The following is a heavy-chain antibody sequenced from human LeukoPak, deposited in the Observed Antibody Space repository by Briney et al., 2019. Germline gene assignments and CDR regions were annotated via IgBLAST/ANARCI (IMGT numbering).Heavy chain of an antibody. V-gene: IGHV3-23*01. CDR2: ISGSGGST. CDR3: AKDEYYYDSSGYYYSY. J-gene: IGHJ4*02. CDR1: GFTSTDYA. Sequence: GGSLRLSCAASGFTSTDYAMNWVRQAPGKGLEWVSAISGSGGSTYYADSVKGRFTISRDNSKNTLYLQMNSLRAEDTAVYYCAKDEYYYDSSGYYYSYWGQGTLVTVSS. D-gene: IGHD3-22*01.